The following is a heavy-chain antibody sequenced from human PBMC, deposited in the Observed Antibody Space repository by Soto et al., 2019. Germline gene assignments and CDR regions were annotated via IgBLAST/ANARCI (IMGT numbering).Heavy chain of an antibody. CDR1: GGSFSGYY. Sequence: PSETLSLTCAVYGGSFSGYYWSRIRQPPGKGLEWIGEINHSGSTNYNPSLKSRVTISVDTSKNQFSLKLSSVTAADTAVYYCARCNIVVVPAAMQYYYYGMDVWGQGTTVTVSS. J-gene: IGHJ6*02. CDR3: ARCNIVVVPAAMQYYYYGMDV. CDR2: INHSGST. D-gene: IGHD2-2*01. V-gene: IGHV4-34*01.